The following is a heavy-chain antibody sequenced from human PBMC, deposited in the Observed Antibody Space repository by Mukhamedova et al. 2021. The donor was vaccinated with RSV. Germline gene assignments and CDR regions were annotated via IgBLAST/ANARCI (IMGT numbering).Heavy chain of an antibody. Sequence: SGTGATTHYAGSVKGRFTIPRDNSRNSLYLQMNSLGADDTAVYYCARDGYNYIPFDYWGRGALVTVSS. D-gene: IGHD5-24*01. CDR3: ARDGYNYIPFDY. J-gene: IGHJ4*02. V-gene: IGHV3-23*01. CDR2: SGTGATT.